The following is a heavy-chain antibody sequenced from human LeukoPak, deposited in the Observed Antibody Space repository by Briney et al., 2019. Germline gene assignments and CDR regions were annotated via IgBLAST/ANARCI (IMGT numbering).Heavy chain of an antibody. CDR3: ARDGKYCSSITCYTGNWFDP. V-gene: IGHV3-30*04. Sequence: PGRSPRLSCAASGFTFSSYAMHWVRQAPGKGLEWVATISYDGSNKYYADSVKGRFTISRDNSKNTLYVQMNSLRAEDTAVYYCARDGKYCSSITCYTGNWFDPWGQGTLVTVSS. CDR1: GFTFSSYA. J-gene: IGHJ5*02. CDR2: ISYDGSNK. D-gene: IGHD2-2*02.